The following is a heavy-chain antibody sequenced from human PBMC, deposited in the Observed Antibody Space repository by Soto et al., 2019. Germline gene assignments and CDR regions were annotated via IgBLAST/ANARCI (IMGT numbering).Heavy chain of an antibody. J-gene: IGHJ6*02. V-gene: IGHV1-69*01. D-gene: IGHD1-26*01. CDR3: ARDGRGSHPGRDYYYGMDV. CDR2: IIPIFGTA. CDR1: GGTFSSYA. Sequence: QVQLVQSGAEVKKPGSSVKVSCKASGGTFSSYAISWVRQAPGQGLEWMGGIIPIFGTANYAQKFQGRVTITADESTSTAYMELSSLRSEDTAVYYCARDGRGSHPGRDYYYGMDVWGQGTTVTVSS.